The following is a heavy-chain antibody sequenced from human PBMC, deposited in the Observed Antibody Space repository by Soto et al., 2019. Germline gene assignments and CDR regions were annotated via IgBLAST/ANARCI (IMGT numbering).Heavy chain of an antibody. CDR3: AARPGGGVY. J-gene: IGHJ4*02. V-gene: IGHV3-53*01. CDR2: IYSGGYT. CDR1: GFTVSNNY. D-gene: IGHD3-10*01. Sequence: EVQLVESGGGLIQPGGSLRLSCAVSGFTVSNNYMSWVRQAPGKGLEGVSVIYSGGYTAYGDSVKGRFTISRDNSKNTLSPQMNSLGAADPAWYFCAARPGGGVYWGQGTLVTVSS.